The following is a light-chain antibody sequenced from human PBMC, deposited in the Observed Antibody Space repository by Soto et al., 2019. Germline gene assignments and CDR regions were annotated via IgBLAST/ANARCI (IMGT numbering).Light chain of an antibody. Sequence: QSAQTQPASVSGSPGQSITISCTGTSSDVGGYNYVSWYQQHPGKAPKLMIYDVSNRPSGVSNRFSGSKSGNTASLTISGLQAEDEADYYCSSYTSSSTRVFGGGTQLTVL. V-gene: IGLV2-14*01. CDR1: SSDVGGYNY. CDR2: DVS. CDR3: SSYTSSSTRV. J-gene: IGLJ2*01.